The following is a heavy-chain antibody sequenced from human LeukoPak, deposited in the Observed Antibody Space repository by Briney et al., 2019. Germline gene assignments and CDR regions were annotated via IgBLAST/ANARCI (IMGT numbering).Heavy chain of an antibody. CDR1: GYTFTGYY. V-gene: IGHV1-2*02. CDR2: INPNGGGT. Sequence: ASVKVSCKASGYTFTGYYMHWVRQAPGQGLEWMGWINPNGGGTNYAQKFQGRVTMTRDTSISTAYMELSRLRSDDTAVYYCARGGLIVVVVAAYDYWGQGTLVTVSS. D-gene: IGHD2-15*01. CDR3: ARGGLIVVVVAAYDY. J-gene: IGHJ4*02.